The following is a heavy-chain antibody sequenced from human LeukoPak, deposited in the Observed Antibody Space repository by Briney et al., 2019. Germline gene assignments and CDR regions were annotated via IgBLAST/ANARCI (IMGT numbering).Heavy chain of an antibody. CDR2: IHWNDDK. Sequence: SGPTLVKPTQTLTLTCTFSGFSLSASGVGVGWIRHPPGRALERLTPIHWNDDKQYSPSLKSRVTINKDTSRKHVVLTMTNMDPVDTATYYCAHRATGYGFDIWGQGTMVTVSS. J-gene: IGHJ3*02. CDR3: AHRATGYGFDI. D-gene: IGHD1-1*01. V-gene: IGHV2-5*01. CDR1: GFSLSASGVG.